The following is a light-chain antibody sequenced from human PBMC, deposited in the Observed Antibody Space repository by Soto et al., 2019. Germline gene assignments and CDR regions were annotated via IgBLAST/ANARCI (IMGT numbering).Light chain of an antibody. CDR1: QSITSN. V-gene: IGKV3-15*01. Sequence: IVMPPSPSTLSVSPGERATLSCRASQSITSNLAWYQQKPGQAPRLLIYGASTRATGIPARFSGSGSGTEFTLTISSLQSEDFAVYYCQQYNKWPQTFGQGSKVDIK. CDR3: QQYNKWPQT. CDR2: GAS. J-gene: IGKJ1*01.